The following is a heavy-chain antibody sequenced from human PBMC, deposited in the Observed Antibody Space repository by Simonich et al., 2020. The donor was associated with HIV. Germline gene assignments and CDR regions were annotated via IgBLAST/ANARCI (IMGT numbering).Heavy chain of an antibody. J-gene: IGHJ5*02. CDR2: VNACEGNT. V-gene: IGHV1-3*01. CDR1: GYTFTSYP. CDR3: ARDLDTSGWSAWFDP. Sequence: QVQLVQSGAEVKKPGASGKVSCKASGYTFTSYPMHWVRRAPGQRLEWMGWVNACEGNTKYSQKCRGGCTITRDTAANTAYMELSSLRFEDTAVYYCARDLDTSGWSAWFDPWGQGTLVTVSS. D-gene: IGHD6-19*01.